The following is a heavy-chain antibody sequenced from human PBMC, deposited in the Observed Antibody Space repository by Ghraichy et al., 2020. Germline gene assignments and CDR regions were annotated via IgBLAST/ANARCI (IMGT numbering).Heavy chain of an antibody. CDR1: GGTFSRYT. CDR2: IIPIFGTA. J-gene: IGHJ4*02. D-gene: IGHD5-24*01. CDR3: AREGEMATITSSFDY. Sequence: SVKVSCKASGGTFSRYTISWVRQAPGQGLEWMGGIIPIFGTANYAQKIQGRVTITADESTSTAYMELSRLRSEDTAVYYCAREGEMATITSSFDYWGQGTLVTVSS. V-gene: IGHV1-69*13.